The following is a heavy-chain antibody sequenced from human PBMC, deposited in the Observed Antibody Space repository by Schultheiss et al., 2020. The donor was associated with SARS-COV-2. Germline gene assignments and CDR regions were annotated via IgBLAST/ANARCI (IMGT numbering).Heavy chain of an antibody. Sequence: SETLSLTCTVSGYSISSGYYWGWIRQPPGKGLEWIGEINHSGSTNYNPSLKSRVTISVDTSKNQFSLKLSSVTAADTAVYYCARASDCSSTSCYHLSHYYYYYYMDVWGKGTTVTVSS. CDR1: GYSISSGYY. D-gene: IGHD2-2*01. CDR2: INHSGST. V-gene: IGHV4-38-2*02. CDR3: ARASDCSSTSCYHLSHYYYYYYMDV. J-gene: IGHJ6*03.